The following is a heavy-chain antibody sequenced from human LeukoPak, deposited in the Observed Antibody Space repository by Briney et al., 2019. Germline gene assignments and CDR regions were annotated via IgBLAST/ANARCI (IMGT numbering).Heavy chain of an antibody. CDR3: ARAAAGTTGDWFDP. CDR1: GYTFTSYG. V-gene: IGHV1-18*01. Sequence: ASVKVSCKASGYTFTSYGISWVRQAPGQGLEWMGWISAYNGNTNYAQKLQGRVTMTTDTSTSTAYLELRSLRSEDTAVYYCARAAAGTTGDWFDPWGQGTLVTVSS. J-gene: IGHJ5*02. CDR2: ISAYNGNT. D-gene: IGHD6-13*01.